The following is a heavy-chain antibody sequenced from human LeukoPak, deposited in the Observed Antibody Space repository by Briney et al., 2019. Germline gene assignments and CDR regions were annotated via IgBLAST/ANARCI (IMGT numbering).Heavy chain of an antibody. CDR2: IIPIFGTA. CDR1: GGTFSSYA. D-gene: IGHD3-22*01. V-gene: IGHV1-69*05. Sequence: GPSVKVSCKASGGTFSSYAISWVRQAPGQGLEWTGGIIPIFGTANYAQKFQGRVTITTHESTSTAYMELSSLRSEDTAVYYCARQLWGYYYDSSGYYYFDYGGQGTLVTVSS. J-gene: IGHJ4*02. CDR3: ARQLWGYYYDSSGYYYFDY.